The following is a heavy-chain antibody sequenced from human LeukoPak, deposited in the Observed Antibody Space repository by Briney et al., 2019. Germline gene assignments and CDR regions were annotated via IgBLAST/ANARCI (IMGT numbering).Heavy chain of an antibody. CDR1: GLSISSSSYY. D-gene: IGHD3-10*01. Sequence: KPSETLSLTCTVSGLSISSSSYYWSCIRQPPGKGLDSFVYLHYSGSTNYNPSLKSRVTISVDTSKNQFSLKLSSVTAADTAVYYCARDRSGGLASALDAFDIWGQGTKVTVSS. J-gene: IGHJ3*02. V-gene: IGHV4-61*01. CDR2: LHYSGST. CDR3: ARDRSGGLASALDAFDI.